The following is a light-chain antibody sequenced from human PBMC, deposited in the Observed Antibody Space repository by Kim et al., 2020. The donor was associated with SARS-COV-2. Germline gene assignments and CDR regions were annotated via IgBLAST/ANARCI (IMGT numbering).Light chain of an antibody. CDR3: QQYYSTPYT. CDR2: GAS. V-gene: IGKV4-1*01. Sequence: RANINCKSSQSVLYSSNNQNYVAWYQQKPGQPPKLLIYGASTREYGVPDRFSGSGSGTDFTLTISSLQAEDVAVYYCQQYYSTPYTFGQGTKLEI. CDR1: QSVLYSSNNQNY. J-gene: IGKJ2*01.